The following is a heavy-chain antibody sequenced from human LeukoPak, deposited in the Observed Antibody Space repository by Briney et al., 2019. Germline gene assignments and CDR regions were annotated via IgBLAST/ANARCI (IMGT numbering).Heavy chain of an antibody. D-gene: IGHD7-27*01. CDR3: ARDGENHYYDY. CDR2: IYSGRTI. J-gene: IGHJ4*02. CDR1: GFTVSSNH. Sequence: PGGSLRLSCAASGFTVSSNHMSWVRQAPGKGLEWVSVIYSGRTIYYADSVKGRFTISRDNSKNTVYLEMNSLRAEDTAVYYCARDGENHYYDYWGQGTLVTVST. V-gene: IGHV3-66*01.